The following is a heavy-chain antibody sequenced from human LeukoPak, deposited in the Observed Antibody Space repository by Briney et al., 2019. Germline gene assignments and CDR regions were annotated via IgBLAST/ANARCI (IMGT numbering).Heavy chain of an antibody. D-gene: IGHD3-10*01. Sequence: GGSLRLSCAASGFTFSSYSMNWVRQAPGKGLEWVSSISSSSSYIYYADSAKGRFTISRDNAKNSLYLQMNSLRAEDTAVYYCARDRVVRGVIYGMDVWGQGTTVTVSS. CDR1: GFTFSSYS. V-gene: IGHV3-21*01. CDR2: ISSSSSYI. J-gene: IGHJ6*02. CDR3: ARDRVVRGVIYGMDV.